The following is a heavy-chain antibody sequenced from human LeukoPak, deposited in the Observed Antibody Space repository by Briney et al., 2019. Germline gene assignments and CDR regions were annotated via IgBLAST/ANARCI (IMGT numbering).Heavy chain of an antibody. Sequence: SETLSLTCAVYGGSFSGYYWSWIRQPPGKGLEWIGYIYYSGSTNYNPSLKSRVTISVDTSKNQFSLKLSSVTAADTAVYYCAGRGPYYDFWSGYYTDYYGMDVWGQGTTVTVSS. CDR2: IYYSGST. CDR1: GGSFSGYY. CDR3: AGRGPYYDFWSGYYTDYYGMDV. D-gene: IGHD3-3*01. J-gene: IGHJ6*02. V-gene: IGHV4-59*01.